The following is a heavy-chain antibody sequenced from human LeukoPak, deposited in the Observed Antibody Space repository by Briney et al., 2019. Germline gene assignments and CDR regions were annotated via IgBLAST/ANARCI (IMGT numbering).Heavy chain of an antibody. CDR3: ARAPGGNPTTHYFDY. CDR2: IYYSGNT. D-gene: IGHD1-14*01. CDR1: GGSISNYY. Sequence: SETLSLTCTVSGGSISNYYWSWIRQPPGKGLEWIGYIYYSGNTNYNPSLQSRVTISVDTSKNQFSLNLTSVTAADTAVYYCARAPGGNPTTHYFDYWGQGTLVTVSS. J-gene: IGHJ4*02. V-gene: IGHV4-59*01.